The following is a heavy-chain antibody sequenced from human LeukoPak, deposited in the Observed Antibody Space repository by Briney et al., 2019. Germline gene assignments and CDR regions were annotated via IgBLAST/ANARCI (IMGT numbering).Heavy chain of an antibody. CDR3: AKGVYCSSTSCYYYYYMDV. CDR2: ISGSGGST. V-gene: IGHV3-23*01. Sequence: GGSLRLSCAASGFTFSSYAMSWVRHAPGKGLEWVSAISGSGGSTYYADSVKGRYTISRDNSKNTLYLQMNSLRAEDTAVYYCAKGVYCSSTSCYYYYYMDVWGKGTTVTVSS. CDR1: GFTFSSYA. J-gene: IGHJ6*03. D-gene: IGHD2-2*01.